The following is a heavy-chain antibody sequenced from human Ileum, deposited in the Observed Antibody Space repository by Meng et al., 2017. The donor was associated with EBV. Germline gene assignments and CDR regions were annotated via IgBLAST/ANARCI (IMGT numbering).Heavy chain of an antibody. CDR3: ARGWDTAMDSG. Sequence: QVRLRGQGHGLVKPSETLSLTCTVSGGSVSISSYYWSWIRQPPGKGLEWIGYIYYSGTTNYNPSLESRVTISVDTSKNQFSLKLRSVAASDTAVYYCARGWDTAMDSGWGQGTLVTVSS. CDR1: GGSVSISSYY. CDR2: IYYSGTT. D-gene: IGHD5-18*01. J-gene: IGHJ4*02. V-gene: IGHV4-61*01.